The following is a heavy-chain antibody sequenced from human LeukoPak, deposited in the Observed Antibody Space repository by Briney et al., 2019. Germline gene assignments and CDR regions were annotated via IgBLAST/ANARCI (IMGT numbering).Heavy chain of an antibody. D-gene: IGHD6-6*01. CDR3: ARGRYSSSPPGY. CDR1: GGSISSNY. J-gene: IGHJ4*02. CDR2: IYYSGST. Sequence: SETPSLTCTVSGGSISSNYWSWIRQPPGKGLEWIGYIYYSGSTNYNPSLKSRVTISKDTSKNQFSLKLNSVTAADTAVYYCARGRYSSSPPGYWGQGILVTVSS. V-gene: IGHV4-59*01.